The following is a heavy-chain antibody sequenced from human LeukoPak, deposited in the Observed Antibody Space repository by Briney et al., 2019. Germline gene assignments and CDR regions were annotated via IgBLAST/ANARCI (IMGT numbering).Heavy chain of an antibody. Sequence: KPSETLSLTCVVSGDSITSGYYWAWIRQPPGKGLEWIGSIFHSGSTYRNPSLRSRVTISLNTSKNQISLILSSMTAADTAVYYRARSSSVDTALVGVHWFDPWGQGTLVTVSS. CDR1: GDSITSGYY. D-gene: IGHD5-18*01. CDR3: ARSSSVDTALVGVHWFDP. V-gene: IGHV4-38-2*01. CDR2: IFHSGST. J-gene: IGHJ5*02.